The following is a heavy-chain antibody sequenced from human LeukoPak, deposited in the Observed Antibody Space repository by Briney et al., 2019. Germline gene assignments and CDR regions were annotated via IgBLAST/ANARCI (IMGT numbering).Heavy chain of an antibody. J-gene: IGHJ4*02. CDR2: INPSGGST. Sequence: VASVKVSCKASGYTFTSYYMHWVRQAPGQGLEWMGIINPSGGSTSYAQKFQGRVTMTRDMSTSTVYMELSSLRSEDTAVYYCARDSSSWYFDYWGQGTLVTVSS. CDR1: GYTFTSYY. CDR3: ARDSSSWYFDY. D-gene: IGHD6-13*01. V-gene: IGHV1-46*01.